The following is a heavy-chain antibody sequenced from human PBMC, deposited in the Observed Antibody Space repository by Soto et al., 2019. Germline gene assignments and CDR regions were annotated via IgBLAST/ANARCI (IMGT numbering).Heavy chain of an antibody. D-gene: IGHD6-13*01. CDR1: GGTFSSYA. Sequence: ASAKVSCKASGGTFSSYAISWVRQAPGQGLEWMGGIIPIFGTANYAQKFQGRVTITADESTSTAYMELSSLRSEDTAVYYCARLAAAGYYFDYWGQGTLVTVSS. V-gene: IGHV1-69*13. CDR2: IIPIFGTA. J-gene: IGHJ4*02. CDR3: ARLAAAGYYFDY.